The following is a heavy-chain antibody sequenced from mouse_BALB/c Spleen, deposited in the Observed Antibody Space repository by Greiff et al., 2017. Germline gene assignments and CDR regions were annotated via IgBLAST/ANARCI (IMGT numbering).Heavy chain of an antibody. CDR2: ISNGGGST. V-gene: IGHV5-12-2*01. D-gene: IGHD2-1*01. Sequence: EVQVVESGGGLVQPGGSLKLSCAASGFTFSSYTMSWVRQTPEKRLEWVAYISNGGGSTYYPDTVKGRFTISRDNAKNTLYLQMSSLKSEDTAMYYCARNGNSPWFAYWGQGTLVTVSA. CDR3: ARNGNSPWFAY. CDR1: GFTFSSYT. J-gene: IGHJ3*01.